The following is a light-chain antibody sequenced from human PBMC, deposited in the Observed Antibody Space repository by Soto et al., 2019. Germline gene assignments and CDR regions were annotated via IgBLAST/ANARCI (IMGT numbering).Light chain of an antibody. Sequence: QSVLTQPASVSGSPGQSITICCAGTRDDIGAYDYVSWYQQHPGNAPKLLVYEVTNRPSGVSDRFSGSKSGNTASLTISGLQAEDEADYYCNSYTNSSAVVFGGGTKGTVL. CDR3: NSYTNSSAVV. J-gene: IGLJ2*01. CDR2: EVT. V-gene: IGLV2-14*01. CDR1: RDDIGAYDY.